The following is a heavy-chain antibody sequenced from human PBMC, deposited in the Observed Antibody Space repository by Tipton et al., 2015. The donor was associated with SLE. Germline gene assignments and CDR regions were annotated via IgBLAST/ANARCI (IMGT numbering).Heavy chain of an antibody. V-gene: IGHV4-61*02. Sequence: TLSFTCTVSGGSISSGSYYWSWIRQPAGKGLEWIGRIYTSGSTNYNPSLKSRVTISVDTSKNQFSLKLSSVTAADTAVYYCASYDSLGYWGQGTLVTVSS. CDR2: IYTSGST. J-gene: IGHJ4*02. D-gene: IGHD3-3*01. CDR1: GGSISSGSYY. CDR3: ASYDSLGY.